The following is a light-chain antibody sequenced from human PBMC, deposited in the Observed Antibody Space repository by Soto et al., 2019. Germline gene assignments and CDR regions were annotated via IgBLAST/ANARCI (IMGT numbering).Light chain of an antibody. J-gene: IGLJ3*02. CDR2: NNN. CDR3: ASWDDRLNGWV. V-gene: IGLV1-44*01. Sequence: QSVLTQPPSASGTPGQRVTISCSGTSSNVGRTTVNWYQQLPRRAPKLLIYNNNQRPSGVPDRFSGSKSGTSASLAISGLQSEDEADYYCASWDDRLNGWVFGGGTKLTVL. CDR1: SSNVGRTT.